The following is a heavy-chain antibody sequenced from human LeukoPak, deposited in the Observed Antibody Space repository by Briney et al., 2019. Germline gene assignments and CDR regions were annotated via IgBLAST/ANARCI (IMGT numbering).Heavy chain of an antibody. CDR3: VKGPSGDY. CDR1: GFTFSRYA. CDR2: IRSNGGST. Sequence: PGGSLSLSCSASGFTFSRYAMHWARQAPGKGLEYVSAIRSNGGSTYYADSVKGRFTISRDTSKNTLYLQMSSLRAEDTAVYYCVKGPSGDYWGQGTLVTVSS. V-gene: IGHV3-64D*06. D-gene: IGHD7-27*01. J-gene: IGHJ4*02.